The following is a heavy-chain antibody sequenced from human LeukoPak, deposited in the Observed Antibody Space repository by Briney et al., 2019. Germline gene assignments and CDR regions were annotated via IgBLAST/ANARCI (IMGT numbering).Heavy chain of an antibody. Sequence: GASVKVSCKASGYTFTSYSMNWVRQAPGQGLEWMGWINTNTGNPTYAQGFTGRFVFSFDTSVSTAYLQISSLMAEDTAVYYCARELLHLDYWGQGSLVTVSS. CDR3: ARELLHLDY. CDR1: GYTFTSYS. V-gene: IGHV7-4-1*02. CDR2: INTNTGNP. D-gene: IGHD2-15*01. J-gene: IGHJ4*02.